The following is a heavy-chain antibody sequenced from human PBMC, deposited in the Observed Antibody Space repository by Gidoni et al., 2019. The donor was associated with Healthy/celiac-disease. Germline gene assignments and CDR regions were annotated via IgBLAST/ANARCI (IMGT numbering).Heavy chain of an antibody. V-gene: IGHV3-53*04. J-gene: IGHJ6*02. CDR1: GFTVICNY. Sequence: EVQLVESVGGLFQPGGSLRLSCAASGFTVICNYMSWLCQSPGKGLEWGSVIDSGGSTYYADSVKGRFTISRHKSKNTLYLQMNSLRAEDTAVYYCARDYWVQGVITQPPDYYYYYGMDVWGQGTTVTVSS. CDR3: ARDYWVQGVITQPPDYYYYYGMDV. CDR2: IDSGGST. D-gene: IGHD3-10*01.